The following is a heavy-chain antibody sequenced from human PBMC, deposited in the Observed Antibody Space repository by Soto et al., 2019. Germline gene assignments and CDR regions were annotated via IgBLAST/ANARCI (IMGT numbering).Heavy chain of an antibody. Sequence: SETLSLTCTLSAGPHSRGSYYCSWIRQPPGKGLEWIGYIYYSGSTNYNPSLKSRVTISVDTSKNQFSLKLSSVTAADTALHYCARDTRPRGYSGYDGFPDYYYYGMDVWGQGTTVTASS. CDR3: ARDTRPRGYSGYDGFPDYYYYGMDV. D-gene: IGHD5-12*01. CDR1: AGPHSRGSYY. J-gene: IGHJ6*02. V-gene: IGHV4-61*01. CDR2: IYYSGST.